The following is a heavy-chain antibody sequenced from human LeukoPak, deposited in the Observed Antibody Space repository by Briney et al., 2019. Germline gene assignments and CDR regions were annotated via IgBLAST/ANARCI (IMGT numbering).Heavy chain of an antibody. CDR2: IYHSGSA. CDR3: ARAAAGTFDY. V-gene: IGHV4-30-2*01. CDR1: GGSISSGGYS. Sequence: SQTLSLTCAVSGGSISSGGYSWSWIRQPPGKGLEWIGYIYHSGSAYHNPSLKSRVTISVDRSKNQFSLKLSSVTAADTAVYYCARAAAGTFDYWGWGTLVTVSS. J-gene: IGHJ4*02. D-gene: IGHD6-13*01.